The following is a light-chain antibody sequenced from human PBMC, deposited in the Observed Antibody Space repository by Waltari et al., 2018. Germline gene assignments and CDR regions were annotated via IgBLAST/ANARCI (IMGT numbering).Light chain of an antibody. J-gene: IGLJ2*01. CDR3: TLYRGSGIL. V-gene: IGLV8-61*01. CDR2: STN. CDR1: PGSFFPSTY. Sequence: TVVTQEPPFPVSPGATVTLTCGLSPGSFFPSTYPSWYQQTPGQAPRMLIYSTNTRPSGVPDRFSGSILGNKAALTITEAQADDESDYYCTLYRGSGILFGGGTRLTVL.